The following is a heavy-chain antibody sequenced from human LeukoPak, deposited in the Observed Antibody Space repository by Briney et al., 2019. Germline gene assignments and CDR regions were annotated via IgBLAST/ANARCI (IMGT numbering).Heavy chain of an antibody. D-gene: IGHD3-22*01. CDR3: ARGPGRAPVERDSSGYYQNWFDP. CDR1: GGSFSGYY. CDR2: INHSGST. V-gene: IGHV4-34*01. J-gene: IGHJ5*02. Sequence: SETLSLTCAVYGGSFSGYYWSWVRQPPGKGLEWIGEINHSGSTNYNPSLKSRVTISVDTSNNQFSLKLSSVTAADTAVYYCARGPGRAPVERDSSGYYQNWFDPWGQGTLVTVSS.